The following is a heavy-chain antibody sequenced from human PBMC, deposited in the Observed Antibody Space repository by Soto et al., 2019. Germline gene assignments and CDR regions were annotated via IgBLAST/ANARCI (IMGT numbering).Heavy chain of an antibody. V-gene: IGHV3-33*01. CDR3: ARDHPLSCSSTSCPIYYYYSGMDV. J-gene: IGHJ6*02. CDR2: IWYDGSNK. D-gene: IGHD2-2*01. Sequence: LRLSCAASGFTFSSYGMHWVRQAPGKGLEWVAVIWYDGSNKYYADSVKGRFTISRDNSKNTLYLQMNSLRAEDTAVYYCARDHPLSCSSTSCPIYYYYSGMDVWGQGTTVTVSS. CDR1: GFTFSSYG.